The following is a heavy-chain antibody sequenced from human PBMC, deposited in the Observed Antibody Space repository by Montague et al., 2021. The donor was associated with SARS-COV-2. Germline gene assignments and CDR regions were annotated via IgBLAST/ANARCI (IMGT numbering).Heavy chain of an antibody. CDR1: GFTLTNYY. V-gene: IGHV3-7*01. CDR3: ARGSPGIGMDV. Sequence: SLRLSCAASGFTLTNYYMSWVRQAPGEGLEWVANIRQDGEEGNYVASVRGRFTISRDNARNSLYLQMNSLRGDDTAVYYCARGSPGIGMDVWGQGTTVTVSS. J-gene: IGHJ6*02. D-gene: IGHD1-26*01. CDR2: IRQDGEEG.